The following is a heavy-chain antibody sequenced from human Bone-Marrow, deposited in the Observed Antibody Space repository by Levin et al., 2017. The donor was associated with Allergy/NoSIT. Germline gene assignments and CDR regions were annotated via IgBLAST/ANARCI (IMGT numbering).Heavy chain of an antibody. V-gene: IGHV3-53*01. J-gene: IGHJ6*03. CDR1: GFTVSSNY. CDR3: ARASNMGFRYYYYYMDV. D-gene: IGHD2/OR15-2a*01. Sequence: GESLKISCAASGFTVSSNYMSWVRQAPGKGLECVSVIYSGGSTYYADSVKGRFTISRDNSKNTLYLQMNSLRAEDTAVFYCARASNMGFRYYYYYMDVWGKGTTVTVSS. CDR2: IYSGGST.